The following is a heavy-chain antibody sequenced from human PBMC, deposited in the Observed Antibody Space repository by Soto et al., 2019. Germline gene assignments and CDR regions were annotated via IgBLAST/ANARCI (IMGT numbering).Heavy chain of an antibody. J-gene: IGHJ6*02. CDR3: ARVSGSYYYGMDV. Sequence: SETLSLTCTVSGGSISSSNWWSWVRQPPGKGLEWIGEIYHSGSTNYNPSLKSRVTISVDKSKNQFSLKLSSVTAADTAVYYCARVSGSYYYGMDVWGQGTTVTV. V-gene: IGHV4-4*02. D-gene: IGHD1-26*01. CDR1: GGSISSSNW. CDR2: IYHSGST.